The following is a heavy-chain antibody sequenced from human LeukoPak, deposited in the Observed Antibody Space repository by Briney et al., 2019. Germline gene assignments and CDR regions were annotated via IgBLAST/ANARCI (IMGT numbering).Heavy chain of an antibody. J-gene: IGHJ4*02. CDR3: AKSPGYYYDTSGYYYFDY. CDR2: IHPDGGQK. V-gene: IGHV3-7*05. CDR1: GFTFSSYA. Sequence: PGRSLRLSCAASGFTFSSYAMHWVRQAPGKGLEWVANIHPDGGQKYYVDSVKGRFTISRDNVKNSVYLQMNSLRAEDTAVYYCAKSPGYYYDTSGYYYFDYWGQGSLVTVSS. D-gene: IGHD3-22*01.